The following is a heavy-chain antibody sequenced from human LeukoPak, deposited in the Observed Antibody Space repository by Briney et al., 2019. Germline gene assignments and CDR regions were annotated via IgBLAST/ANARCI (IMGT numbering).Heavy chain of an antibody. J-gene: IGHJ4*02. CDR2: ISGSGGST. Sequence: PGGSLRLSCAASGFTFSSYAMSWVRQAPGKGLEWVSAISGSGGSTYYADSVKGRFTISRDNSKNTLYLQMNSLRAEDTAVYYCAKSYVVVVAASYFDYWGQGTLVTVSS. D-gene: IGHD2-15*01. V-gene: IGHV3-23*01. CDR1: GFTFSSYA. CDR3: AKSYVVVVAASYFDY.